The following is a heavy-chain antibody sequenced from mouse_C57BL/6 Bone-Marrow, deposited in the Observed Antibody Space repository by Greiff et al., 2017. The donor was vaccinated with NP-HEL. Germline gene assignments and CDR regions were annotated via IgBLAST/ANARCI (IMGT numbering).Heavy chain of an antibody. V-gene: IGHV1-82*01. CDR3: ARVWGSGPYFDY. D-gene: IGHD3-2*02. J-gene: IGHJ2*01. Sequence: QVQLQQSGPELVKPGASVKISCKASGYAFSSSWMNWVKQRPGKGLEWIGRIYPGDGDTNYNGKFKGKATLTADKSSSTAYMQLSSLTSEDSAVYFCARVWGSGPYFDYWGQGTTLTVSS. CDR1: GYAFSSSW. CDR2: IYPGDGDT.